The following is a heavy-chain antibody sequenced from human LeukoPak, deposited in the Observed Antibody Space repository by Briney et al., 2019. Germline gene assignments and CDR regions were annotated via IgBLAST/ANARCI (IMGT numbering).Heavy chain of an antibody. Sequence: GGSLRLSCAASGFTFSSYGMHWVRQAPEKGLEWVGRIKSKTDGGATDYAAPVKGRFTISRDDSKNTLYLQMNSLKTEDTAVYYCTTDRYCSGGSCNAFDIWGQGTMVTVSS. D-gene: IGHD2-15*01. J-gene: IGHJ3*02. CDR2: IKSKTDGGAT. V-gene: IGHV3-15*07. CDR3: TTDRYCSGGSCNAFDI. CDR1: GFTFSSYG.